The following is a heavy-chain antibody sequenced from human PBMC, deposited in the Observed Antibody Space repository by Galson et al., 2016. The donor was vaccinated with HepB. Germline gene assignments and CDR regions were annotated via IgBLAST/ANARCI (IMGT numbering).Heavy chain of an antibody. J-gene: IGHJ4*02. V-gene: IGHV3-23*01. CDR2: IFNSGGST. CDR3: AKERLVRRTFDH. Sequence: SLRLSCAASGFTFSNYAMSWVRQAPGKGLEWISTIFNSGGSTYYANSVKGRFTVSRYNSNNTLYLQMNGLLAEDTAVYYCAKERLVRRTFDHWGQGTLHTVS. CDR1: GFTFSNYA. D-gene: IGHD1-1*01.